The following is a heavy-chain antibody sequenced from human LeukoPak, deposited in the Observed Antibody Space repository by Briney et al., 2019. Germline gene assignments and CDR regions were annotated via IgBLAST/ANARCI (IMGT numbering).Heavy chain of an antibody. CDR1: GFSFNNYG. V-gene: IGHV3-30*18. CDR3: AKDLITMVRGSAMDV. D-gene: IGHD3-10*01. CDR2: IIYDGYYK. Sequence: GGSLRLSCTASGFSFNNYGMHWVRQAPGKGLEWLALIIYDGYYKYYADSVKGRFTISRDDSKNTLYLQVNSLRAEDTAVYYCAKDLITMVRGSAMDVWGQGTTVTVSS. J-gene: IGHJ6*02.